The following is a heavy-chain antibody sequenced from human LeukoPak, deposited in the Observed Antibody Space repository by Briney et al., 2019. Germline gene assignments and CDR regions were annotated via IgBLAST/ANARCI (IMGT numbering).Heavy chain of an antibody. CDR1: GGTFSSYA. J-gene: IGHJ6*03. V-gene: IGHV1-69*06. CDR2: IIPIFGTV. CDR3: ARSLFRFLEWSYRSYYYYYMDV. Sequence: SVKVSCKAAGGTFSSYAISWVRQAPGQGLEWMGGIIPIFGTVNYAQKFQGRVTITADKSASTAYMELSSLRSEDTAVYYCARSLFRFLEWSYRSYYYYYMDVWGKGTTVTVSS. D-gene: IGHD3-3*01.